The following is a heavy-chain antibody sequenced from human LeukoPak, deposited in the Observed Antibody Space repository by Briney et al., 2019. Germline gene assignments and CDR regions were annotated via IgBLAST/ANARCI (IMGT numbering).Heavy chain of an antibody. J-gene: IGHJ4*02. V-gene: IGHV3-21*04. Sequence: RPGGSLRLSCAASGFTFSSYSMNWVRQAPGKGLEWVSSISSSSSYIYYADSVKGRFTISRDNSKNTLYLQMNSLRAEDTAVYYCAKVKQGYYDSSGDLDYWGQGTLVTVSS. CDR3: AKVKQGYYDSSGDLDY. CDR1: GFTFSSYS. D-gene: IGHD3-22*01. CDR2: ISSSSSYI.